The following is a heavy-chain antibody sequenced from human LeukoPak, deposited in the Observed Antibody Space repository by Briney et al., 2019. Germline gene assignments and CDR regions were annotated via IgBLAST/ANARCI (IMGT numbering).Heavy chain of an antibody. J-gene: IGHJ4*02. CDR2: IHYSGST. CDR3: ARDFGLTVATITFDY. V-gene: IGHV4-59*01. CDR1: DDSITMYY. D-gene: IGHD5-12*01. Sequence: PSETLSLTCTVSDDSITMYYWTWIRQPPGKGLEWIGYIHYSGSTDYNPSLKSRVTISVDTSKNQFSLRLSSVTAADTAVYYCARDFGLTVATITFDYWGQGTLVTVSS.